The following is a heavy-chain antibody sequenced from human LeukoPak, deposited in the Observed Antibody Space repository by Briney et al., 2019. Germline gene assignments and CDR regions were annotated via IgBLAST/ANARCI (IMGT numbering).Heavy chain of an antibody. V-gene: IGHV4-61*02. CDR3: ARGDYPYYYGMDV. CDR1: GSSISSGSYY. Sequence: TLSLTCTVSGSSISSGSYYWSWIRQPAGKGLEWIGRIYTSGSTNYNPSLKSRVTISVDTSKNQFSLKLSSVTAADTAVYYGARGDYPYYYGMDVWGQGTTVTVSS. D-gene: IGHD4-11*01. CDR2: IYTSGST. J-gene: IGHJ6*02.